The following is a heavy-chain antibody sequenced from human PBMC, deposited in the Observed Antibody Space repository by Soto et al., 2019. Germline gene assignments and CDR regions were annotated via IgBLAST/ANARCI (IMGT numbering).Heavy chain of an antibody. CDR3: ARGHKQLAYYYYYMDV. V-gene: IGHV1-69*02. CDR1: GGTFSSYT. CDR2: IIPILGIA. J-gene: IGHJ6*03. Sequence: ASVKVSCKASGGTFSSYTISWVRQAPGQGLEWMGRIIPILGIANYAQKFQGRVTITADKSTSTAYMELSSLRSEDTAVYYCARGHKQLAYYYYYMDVWGKGTTVTVSS. D-gene: IGHD6-13*01.